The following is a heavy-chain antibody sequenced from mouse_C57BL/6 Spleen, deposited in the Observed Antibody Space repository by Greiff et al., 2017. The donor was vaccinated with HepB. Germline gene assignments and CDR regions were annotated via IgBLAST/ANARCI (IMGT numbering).Heavy chain of an antibody. J-gene: IGHJ2*01. Sequence: VKLQESGPELVKPGASVKISCKASGYAFSSSWMNWVKQRPGKGLEWIGRIYPGDGDTNYNGKFKGKATLTADKSSSTAYMQLSSLTSEDSAVYFCARMDDGYYVDYWGQGTTLTVSS. CDR1: GYAFSSSW. D-gene: IGHD2-3*01. CDR3: ARMDDGYYVDY. CDR2: IYPGDGDT. V-gene: IGHV1-82*01.